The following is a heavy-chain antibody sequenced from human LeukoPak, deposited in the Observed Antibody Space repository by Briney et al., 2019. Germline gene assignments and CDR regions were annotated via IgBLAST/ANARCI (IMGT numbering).Heavy chain of an antibody. J-gene: IGHJ6*03. CDR3: ARGGITVFGVATTYWYYMDV. CDR2: INTNTGNP. CDR1: GYTFTSYA. Sequence: ASVKVSCKSSGYTFTSYAMNWVRQAPGQGLEWMGWINTNTGNPTYAQGFTGRFVFSLDTSVSTAYLQISSLKAEDTAVYYCARGGITVFGVATTYWYYMDVWGKGTTVTVSS. V-gene: IGHV7-4-1*02. D-gene: IGHD3-3*01.